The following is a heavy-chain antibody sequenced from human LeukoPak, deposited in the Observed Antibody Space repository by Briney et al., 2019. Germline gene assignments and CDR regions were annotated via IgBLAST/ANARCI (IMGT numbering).Heavy chain of an antibody. CDR1: GGSISNYY. J-gene: IGHJ4*02. D-gene: IGHD3-22*01. Sequence: SETLSLTCTVSGGSISNYYWSWIRQPPGKGLEWIGYIYYSGSTRYNPSLRSRVIISVDTSKNQFSLKLNSVTAADTAVYYCARHRYDYDSSGYFDYWGQGTQVTVSS. V-gene: IGHV4-59*08. CDR3: ARHRYDYDSSGYFDY. CDR2: IYYSGST.